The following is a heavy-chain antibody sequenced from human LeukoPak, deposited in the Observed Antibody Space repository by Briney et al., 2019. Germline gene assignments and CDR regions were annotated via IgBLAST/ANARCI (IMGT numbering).Heavy chain of an antibody. V-gene: IGHV4-59*01. CDR2: IYYSGST. D-gene: IGHD3-9*01. Sequence: KPSETLSLTCTVSGGSISSYYWSWIRQPPGKGLEWIGYIYYSGSTNYNPSLKSRVTISVDTSKNQFSLKLSSVTAADTAVYYCAREPYDILTGYLGFDYWGQGTLVTVSS. J-gene: IGHJ4*02. CDR3: AREPYDILTGYLGFDY. CDR1: GGSISSYY.